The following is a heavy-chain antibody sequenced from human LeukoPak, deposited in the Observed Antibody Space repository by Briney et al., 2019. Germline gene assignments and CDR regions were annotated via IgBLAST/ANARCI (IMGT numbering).Heavy chain of an antibody. CDR1: GYTFTGYY. J-gene: IGHJ5*02. Sequence: ASVKVSCKASGYTFTGYYMHWVRQAPGQGLEWMGWINPNSGGTNYAQKFQGRVTMTRDTSISTAYMELSRLRSDDTAVYYCARAFGPVAAGWFDPWGQGTLVTVSS. V-gene: IGHV1-2*02. CDR2: INPNSGGT. D-gene: IGHD2-15*01. CDR3: ARAFGPVAAGWFDP.